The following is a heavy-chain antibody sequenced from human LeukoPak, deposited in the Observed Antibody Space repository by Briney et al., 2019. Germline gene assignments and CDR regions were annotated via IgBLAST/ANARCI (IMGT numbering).Heavy chain of an antibody. CDR3: ARDRYYGSGSYYSFDY. J-gene: IGHJ4*02. CDR2: INPNSGGT. CDR1: GYTFTNYY. V-gene: IGHV1-2*02. D-gene: IGHD3-10*01. Sequence: GASVKVSCKASGYTFTNYYIHWVRQAPGQGLEWMGWINPNSGGTNYAQKFQGRVTMTRDTSISTAYMELSRLRSDDTAVYYCARDRYYGSGSYYSFDYWGQGTLVTVSS.